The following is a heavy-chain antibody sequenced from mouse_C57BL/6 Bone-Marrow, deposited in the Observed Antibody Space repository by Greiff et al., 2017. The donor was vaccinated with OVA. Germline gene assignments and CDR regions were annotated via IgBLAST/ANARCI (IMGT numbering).Heavy chain of an antibody. Sequence: EVHLVESGGGLVKPGGSLKLSCAASGFTFSDYGMHWVRQAPEKGLEWVAYISSGSSTIYYADTVKGRFTISRDNAKNTLFLQMTSLRSEDTAMYYCARGYYGSSWDWYFDVWGTGTTVTVSS. V-gene: IGHV5-17*01. D-gene: IGHD1-1*01. CDR1: GFTFSDYG. CDR2: ISSGSSTI. J-gene: IGHJ1*03. CDR3: ARGYYGSSWDWYFDV.